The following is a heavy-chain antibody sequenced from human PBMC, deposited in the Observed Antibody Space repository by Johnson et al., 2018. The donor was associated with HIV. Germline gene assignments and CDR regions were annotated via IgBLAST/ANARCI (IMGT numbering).Heavy chain of an antibody. J-gene: IGHJ3*02. CDR2: IKEDGSEK. D-gene: IGHD3-10*01. Sequence: VQLVESGGGLVQPGGSLRLSCAASGFTFSSNWMNWVRQALGKGLEWVANIKEDGSEKYYVDSVRGRFTISRDNAKNSLYLQMNSLRAEDTAVYYCARPIARGASDIWGQGTMVTVSS. V-gene: IGHV3-7*05. CDR1: GFTFSSNW. CDR3: ARPIARGASDI.